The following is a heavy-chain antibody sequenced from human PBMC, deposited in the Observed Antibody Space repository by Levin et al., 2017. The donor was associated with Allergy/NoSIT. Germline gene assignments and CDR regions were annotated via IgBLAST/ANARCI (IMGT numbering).Heavy chain of an antibody. CDR2: ISYDGNNK. CDR3: AKDRAENCESCGQTVSYFYFYGMDV. D-gene: IGHD3-22*01. J-gene: IGHJ6*02. V-gene: IGHV3-30*18. Sequence: GGSLRLSCAASGSSLSAHGMHWVRQAPGKGLEWVAVISYDGNNKYYVGSVRGRFTISRDNSKNTLYLQMNSLRPEDTAVYYCAKDRAENCESCGQTVSYFYFYGMDVWGQGTTVTVSS. CDR1: GSSLSAHG.